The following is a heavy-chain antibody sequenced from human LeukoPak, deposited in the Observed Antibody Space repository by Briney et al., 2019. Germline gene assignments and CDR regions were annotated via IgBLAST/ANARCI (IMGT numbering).Heavy chain of an antibody. Sequence: GGSLRLSCTASGFTFSSYAMSWVRQAPGKGLEWVSAISGSGGSTYYADSVRGRFTISRDNSKNTLYLQMNSLRAEDTAVYYCAKSSRGYCSGGSCYYFDYWGQGTLVTVSS. D-gene: IGHD2-15*01. V-gene: IGHV3-23*01. CDR2: ISGSGGST. CDR1: GFTFSSYA. J-gene: IGHJ4*02. CDR3: AKSSRGYCSGGSCYYFDY.